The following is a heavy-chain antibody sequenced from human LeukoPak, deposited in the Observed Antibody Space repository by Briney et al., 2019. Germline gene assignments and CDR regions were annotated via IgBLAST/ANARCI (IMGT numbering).Heavy chain of an antibody. CDR2: IGDNGIDT. CDR1: GFTFSSYE. J-gene: IGHJ3*02. CDR3: AREGHSSGHCGAFDI. V-gene: IGHV3-64*01. D-gene: IGHD3-22*01. Sequence: GGSLRLSCAASGFTFSSYEMNWVRQAPGKGLKYVAGIGDNGIDTHYGNSVEGRFTISRDNSKNSLYLQMDSLRDEDMAVYYCAREGHSSGHCGAFDIWGQGTMVTVSS.